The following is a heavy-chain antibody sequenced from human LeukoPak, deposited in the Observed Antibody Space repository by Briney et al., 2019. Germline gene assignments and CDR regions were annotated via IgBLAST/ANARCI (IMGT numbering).Heavy chain of an antibody. D-gene: IGHD1-26*01. CDR3: ARDGTLDWFDP. CDR2: ISSSSSYI. J-gene: IGHJ5*02. Sequence: GGSLSLSCAASGFTFSSYSMNWVRQAPGKGLEWVSSISSSSSYIYYADSVKGRFTISRDNAKNSLYLQMNSLRAEDTAVYYCARDGTLDWFDPWGQGTLVTVSS. CDR1: GFTFSSYS. V-gene: IGHV3-21*01.